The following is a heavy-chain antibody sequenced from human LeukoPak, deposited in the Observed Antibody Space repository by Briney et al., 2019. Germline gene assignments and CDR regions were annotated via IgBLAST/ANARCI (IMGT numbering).Heavy chain of an antibody. J-gene: IGHJ4*02. Sequence: SETLSLTCAVYGGSFSGYYWSWIRQPPGKGLEWIGEINHSGSTNYNPSLKSRVTISVDTSKNQFSLKLSSVTAADTAVYYCARGGKGVPTKQQWFSSYVYWGQGTLVTVSS. V-gene: IGHV4-34*01. CDR2: INHSGST. D-gene: IGHD5-18*01. CDR1: GGSFSGYY. CDR3: ARGGKGVPTKQQWFSSYVY.